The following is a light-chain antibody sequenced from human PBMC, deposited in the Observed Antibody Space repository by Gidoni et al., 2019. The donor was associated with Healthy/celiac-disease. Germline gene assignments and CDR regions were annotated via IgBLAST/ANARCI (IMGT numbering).Light chain of an antibody. CDR1: QSISSY. CDR3: QQSYSTPYT. CDR2: AAS. V-gene: IGKV1-39*01. Sequence: DIQMTQSPSSRSASVGDRVTITCRASQSISSYLNWYQQKPGKAPKLLIYAASSLQIGVPSRFSGSGPGTDFTLTISSLQPEDFATYYCQQSYSTPYTFXQXTKLEIK. J-gene: IGKJ2*01.